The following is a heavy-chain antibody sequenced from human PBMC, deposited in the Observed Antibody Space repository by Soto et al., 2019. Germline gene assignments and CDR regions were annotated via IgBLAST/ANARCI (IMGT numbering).Heavy chain of an antibody. D-gene: IGHD6-13*01. CDR1: GYTFSTYD. J-gene: IGHJ4*02. CDR3: ARTMGGIAAAGNDY. CDR2: MNPNTGNT. Sequence: ASVKVSCKASGYTFSTYDIDWLRLAPGQGLEWMGSMNPNTGNTEYAQKFQGRVTMTRDTSESTFYMELSSLRSEDTAIYYCARTMGGIAAAGNDYWGQGTLVTVSS. V-gene: IGHV1-8*01.